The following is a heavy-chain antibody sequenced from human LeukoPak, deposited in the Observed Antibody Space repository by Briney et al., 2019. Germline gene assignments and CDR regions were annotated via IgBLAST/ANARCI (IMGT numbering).Heavy chain of an antibody. CDR1: GFTLRSYG. CDR2: ISTTSYYI. Sequence: PGGSLRLSCVASGFTLRSYGMNWVRQAPGKGLEWVSYISTTSYYIYYAGSVKGRFTISRDDAKNSLYLQMNSLRAEDTAVYYCARDASGSSTGLIDSWGQGTLVTVSS. J-gene: IGHJ4*02. CDR3: ARDASGSSTGLIDS. V-gene: IGHV3-21*01. D-gene: IGHD1-26*01.